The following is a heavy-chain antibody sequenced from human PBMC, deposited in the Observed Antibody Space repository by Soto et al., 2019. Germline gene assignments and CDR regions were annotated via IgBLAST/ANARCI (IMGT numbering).Heavy chain of an antibody. Sequence: EVQLLESGGGLVQPGGSLRLSCAASAASGFTFSSYAMSWVRQAPGKGLEWVSAISGSGGSTYYADSVKGRFTISRDNSKNTLYLQMNSLRAEDTAVYYCAKDRTHIVVVTSFDYWGQGNLVTVSS. J-gene: IGHJ4*02. CDR2: ISGSGGST. CDR1: GFTFSSYA. V-gene: IGHV3-23*01. CDR3: AKDRTHIVVVTSFDY. D-gene: IGHD2-21*02.